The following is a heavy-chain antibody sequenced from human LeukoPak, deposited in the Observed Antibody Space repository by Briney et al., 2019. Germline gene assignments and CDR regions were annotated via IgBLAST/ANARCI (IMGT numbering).Heavy chain of an antibody. Sequence: SETLSLTCTVSGGSISSHYWSWIRQPPGKGLEWIGYIYYTGSTNYNPSLKSRVTISVDTSKNQFSLELSSVTAADTAVYYCARGRIAVAGAYGYWGQGTLVTVSS. CDR1: GGSISSHY. V-gene: IGHV4-59*11. CDR2: IYYTGST. J-gene: IGHJ4*02. D-gene: IGHD6-19*01. CDR3: ARGRIAVAGAYGY.